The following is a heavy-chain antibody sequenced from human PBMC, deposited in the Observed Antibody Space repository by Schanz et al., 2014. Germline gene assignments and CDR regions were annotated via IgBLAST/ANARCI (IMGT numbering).Heavy chain of an antibody. J-gene: IGHJ4*02. CDR1: TSIFNHAW. CDR3: AKVRYSSGWRGDYFDE. CDR2: ISASGGDT. Sequence: EVQLVESGGGLVKPGGSLRLSCAASTSIFNHAWMSWVRQAPGKGLEWVSAISASGGDTYYADSVKGRFTISRDNSKNALYLQMNSLRAEDTAVYYCAKVRYSSGWRGDYFDEWGQGTLVTVAS. V-gene: IGHV3-23*04. D-gene: IGHD6-25*01.